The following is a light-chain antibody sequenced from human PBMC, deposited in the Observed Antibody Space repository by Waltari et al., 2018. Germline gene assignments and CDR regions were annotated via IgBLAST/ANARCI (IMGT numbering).Light chain of an antibody. CDR2: GVN. CDR3: QSYDTTLSVV. V-gene: IGLV1-40*01. Sequence: QSVLTQPPSVSGAPGQRVTISCSGSGSHIGAGYHVHWYRQLPGKAPTLLIYGVNTRPPGVSDRFSGSQFDTSASLAIAGLQADDEADYYCQSYDTTLSVVFGGGTKLTVL. J-gene: IGLJ2*01. CDR1: GSHIGAGYH.